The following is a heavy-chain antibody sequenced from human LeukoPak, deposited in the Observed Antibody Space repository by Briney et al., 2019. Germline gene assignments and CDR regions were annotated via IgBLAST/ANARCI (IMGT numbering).Heavy chain of an antibody. CDR1: GGSISSSSYY. V-gene: IGHV4-39*07. CDR3: ARSRAIFGVVQNWFDP. Sequence: PSGTLSLTCTVSGGSISSSSYYWGWIRQPPGKGLEWIGSIYYSGSTYYNPSLKSRVTISVDTSKNQFSLKLSSVTAADTAVYYCARSRAIFGVVQNWFDPWGQGTLVTVSS. J-gene: IGHJ5*02. CDR2: IYYSGST. D-gene: IGHD3-3*01.